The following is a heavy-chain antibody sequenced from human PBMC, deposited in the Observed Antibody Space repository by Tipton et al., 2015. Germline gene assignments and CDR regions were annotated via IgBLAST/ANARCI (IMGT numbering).Heavy chain of an antibody. CDR1: GASISTDAYY. J-gene: IGHJ4*02. CDR2: FSDTGNT. CDR3: ARHGEQWLVRSHFDY. V-gene: IGHV4-30-4*08. D-gene: IGHD6-19*01. Sequence: TLSLTCSVSGASISTDAYYWSWVRQHPGKGLEWMAYFSDTGNTYYNPSLKSRVTISVDTSKNQFSLRLTSVTAADTAVYHCARHGEQWLVRSHFDYWGQGTLVSVSS.